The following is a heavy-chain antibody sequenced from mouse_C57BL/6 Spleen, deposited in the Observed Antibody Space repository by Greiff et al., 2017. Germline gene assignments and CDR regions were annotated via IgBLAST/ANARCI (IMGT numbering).Heavy chain of an antibody. D-gene: IGHD1-1*01. Sequence: DVKLVESGGGLVKPGGSLKLSCAASGFTFSDYGMHWVRQAPEKGLEWVAYISSGSSTIYYADTVKGRFTISRDNAKNTLFLQMTSLRSEDTAMYYCARRYYGSSHYFDYWGQGTTLTVSS. CDR3: ARRYYGSSHYFDY. V-gene: IGHV5-17*01. CDR1: GFTFSDYG. CDR2: ISSGSSTI. J-gene: IGHJ2*01.